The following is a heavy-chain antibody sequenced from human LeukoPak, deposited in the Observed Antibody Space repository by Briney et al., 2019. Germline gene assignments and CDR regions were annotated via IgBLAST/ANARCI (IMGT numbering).Heavy chain of an antibody. CDR2: MNPNSGNT. CDR1: GYTFTSYD. Sequence: ASVKVSCKASGYTFTSYDINWVRQATGQGLEWMGWMNPNSGNTGYAQKFQGRVTMTRNTSISTAYVELSSLRSEDTAVYYCARGGSSSHYWYFDLWGRGTLVTVSS. V-gene: IGHV1-8*01. J-gene: IGHJ2*01. D-gene: IGHD6-6*01. CDR3: ARGGSSSHYWYFDL.